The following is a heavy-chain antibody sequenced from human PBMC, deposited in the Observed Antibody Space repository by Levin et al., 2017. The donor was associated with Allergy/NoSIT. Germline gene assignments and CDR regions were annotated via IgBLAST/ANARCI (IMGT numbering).Heavy chain of an antibody. V-gene: IGHV3-9*01. J-gene: IGHJ4*02. CDR3: AKDVVAYYDFWRGYYKFDY. CDR1: GFTFDNYA. Sequence: SLKISCAASGFTFDNYAMHWVRQAPGKGLEWVSGISWNSGSIGYADSVKGRFTISRENAKNSLYLQMNSLRAEDTALYYCAKDVVAYYDFWRGYYKFDYWGQGTLVTVSS. D-gene: IGHD3-3*01. CDR2: ISWNSGSI.